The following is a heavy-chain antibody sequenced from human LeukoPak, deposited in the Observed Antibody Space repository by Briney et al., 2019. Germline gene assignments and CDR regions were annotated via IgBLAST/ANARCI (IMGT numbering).Heavy chain of an antibody. Sequence: PSQTLSLTCTVSSGSISSGGHYWSWIRQPPGKGLEWIGYIYHSGGTYYNPSLKSRVTISIDRSKNQFSLKLSSVTAADTAVYYCASGSGSYYDAFDIWGQGTMVTVSS. CDR2: IYHSGGT. D-gene: IGHD1-26*01. CDR1: SGSISSGGHY. CDR3: ASGSGSYYDAFDI. J-gene: IGHJ3*02. V-gene: IGHV4-30-2*01.